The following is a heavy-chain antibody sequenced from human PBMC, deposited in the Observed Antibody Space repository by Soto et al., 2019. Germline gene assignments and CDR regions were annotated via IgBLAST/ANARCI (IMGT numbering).Heavy chain of an antibody. D-gene: IGHD2-2*02. CDR3: ARTSEWRSTRCCTSNWFEP. CDR1: GGSFIGHY. Sequence: SETLSLTCAVYGGSFIGHYWSWIRQPPGKGLEWSGEINYSGSTNENPSLKSRVTISVDTSNSQFSLKLSSVTAADTTVYYCARTSEWRSTRCCTSNWFEPWGEGALVAV. CDR2: INYSGST. J-gene: IGHJ5*02. V-gene: IGHV4-34*01.